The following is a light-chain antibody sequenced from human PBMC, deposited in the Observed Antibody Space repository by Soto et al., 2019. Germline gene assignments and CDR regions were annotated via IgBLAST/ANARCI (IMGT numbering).Light chain of an antibody. Sequence: QSVLTQPASVSGSPGQWIAISCTGSSSDVGIYNYVSWYQQHPGKVPKLIIYEVSNRPSGVSNRFSGSKSGNTASPTISGLQAEDEADYYCSSYTTSSTRVFGTGTKVTVL. V-gene: IGLV2-14*01. CDR1: SSDVGIYNY. J-gene: IGLJ1*01. CDR2: EVS. CDR3: SSYTTSSTRV.